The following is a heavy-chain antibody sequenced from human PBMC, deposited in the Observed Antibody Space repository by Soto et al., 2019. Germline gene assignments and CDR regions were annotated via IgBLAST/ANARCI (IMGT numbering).Heavy chain of an antibody. Sequence: QITLKESGPTLVKPTQTLTLTCTFSGFSLSTSGVGVGWIRQPPGKALEWLALIYWDHDKRYSPPLKSRLTITHATSKNQLLLTTPHMHPLDTSTYYCPHRLQNYYDIFCHHQHAFYISFQGTMVTVSS. CDR3: PHRLQNYYDIFCHHQHAFYI. J-gene: IGHJ3*02. V-gene: IGHV2-5*02. CDR2: IYWDHDK. D-gene: IGHD3-9*01. CDR1: GFSLSTSGVG.